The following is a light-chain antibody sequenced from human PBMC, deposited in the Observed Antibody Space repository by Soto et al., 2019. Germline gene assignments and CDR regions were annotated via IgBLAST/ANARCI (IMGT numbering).Light chain of an antibody. CDR3: SSYTTNHPRV. Sequence: QSALTQPPSASGSPGQSVTISCTGTSSDVGGYDYVSWFQHHPDKAPKLIIYEVYDRPSGVSNRFSGSKSGNTASLTISGLQPEDEADYYCSSYTTNHPRVFGGGTKLTVL. V-gene: IGLV2-14*01. J-gene: IGLJ3*02. CDR1: SSDVGGYDY. CDR2: EVY.